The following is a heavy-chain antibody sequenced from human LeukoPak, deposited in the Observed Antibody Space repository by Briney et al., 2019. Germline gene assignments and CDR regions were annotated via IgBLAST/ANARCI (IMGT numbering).Heavy chain of an antibody. V-gene: IGHV5-51*01. Sequence: GESLKISCQVSGYSFTNYWIGWVRQMPGKGLESMGIIYPADSDTTYSPSFQGQVTISVDKSISTVYLQWSSLKASDTAMYYCARHKYGGNSELGYWGQGTLVTVSS. J-gene: IGHJ4*02. CDR2: IYPADSDT. D-gene: IGHD4-23*01. CDR3: ARHKYGGNSELGY. CDR1: GYSFTNYW.